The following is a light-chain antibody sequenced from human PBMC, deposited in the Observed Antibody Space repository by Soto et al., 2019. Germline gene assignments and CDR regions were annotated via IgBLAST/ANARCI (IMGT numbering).Light chain of an antibody. CDR3: QNYNGY. CDR2: DVS. CDR1: RSVSIW. V-gene: IGKV1-5*01. J-gene: IGKJ3*01. Sequence: DILMTQSPSTLSASVGDRVTITCRASRSVSIWLAWYQQKPGKAPKHLIYDVSSLKSGVPSRFSGSGSGTEFTLTISSLQPDDFATYYYQNYNGYFGPGTKVDI.